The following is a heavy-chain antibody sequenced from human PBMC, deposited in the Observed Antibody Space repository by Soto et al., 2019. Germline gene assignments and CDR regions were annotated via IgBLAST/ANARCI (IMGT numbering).Heavy chain of an antibody. D-gene: IGHD3-10*01. J-gene: IGHJ6*02. Sequence: PGGSLRLSCAASGFTFSSYGMHWVRQAPGKGLEWVAVIWYDGSNKYYADSVKGRFTISRDNSKNTLYLQMNSLRAEDTAVYYCAKGDSGWFGELLYYYYGMDVWGQGTTVTVSS. V-gene: IGHV3-30*02. CDR2: IWYDGSNK. CDR1: GFTFSSYG. CDR3: AKGDSGWFGELLYYYYGMDV.